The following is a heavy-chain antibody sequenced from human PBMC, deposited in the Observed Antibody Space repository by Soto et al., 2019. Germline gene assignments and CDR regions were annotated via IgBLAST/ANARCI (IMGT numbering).Heavy chain of an antibody. V-gene: IGHV3-15*01. CDR1: GFTFSNAW. J-gene: IGHJ6*02. CDR3: TTGLYGSGSSGGMDV. CDR2: IKSKTDGGTT. Sequence: GGSLRLSCAASGFTFSNAWMSWVRQPPGKGLEWVGRIKSKTDGGTTDYAAPVKGRFTISRDDSKNTLYLQMNSLKTEDTAVYYCTTGLYGSGSSGGMDVWGQGTTVTVSS. D-gene: IGHD3-10*01.